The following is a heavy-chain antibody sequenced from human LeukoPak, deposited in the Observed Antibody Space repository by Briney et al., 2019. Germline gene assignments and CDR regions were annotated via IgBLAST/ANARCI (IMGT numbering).Heavy chain of an antibody. J-gene: IGHJ6*03. CDR1: GGSISSSNW. D-gene: IGHD6-6*01. Sequence: SETLSLTCAVSGGSISSSNWWSWVRQPPGKGLEWIGEIYHSGNTNYNPSLKSRVTVSVDKSKNQFSLNLSSVTAADTAVYYCARWSGSVTARNYYYYMDVWGEGTTVTVSS. V-gene: IGHV4-4*02. CDR2: IYHSGNT. CDR3: ARWSGSVTARNYYYYMDV.